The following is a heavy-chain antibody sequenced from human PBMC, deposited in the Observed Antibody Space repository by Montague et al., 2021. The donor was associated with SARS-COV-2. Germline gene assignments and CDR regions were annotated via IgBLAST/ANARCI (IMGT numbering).Heavy chain of an antibody. J-gene: IGHJ6*02. D-gene: IGHD2-21*02. Sequence: SETLSLTCAVYGGSFSGYYWSWIRQPPGQGLEWIGEINHSGSTNYNPSLKSRVTISVDTSKNQFSLKLSSVTAADTAVYYCAGGSWHIVVVTAIRDGYYGMDVWGQGTTVTVSS. V-gene: IGHV4-34*01. CDR1: GGSFSGYY. CDR2: INHSGST. CDR3: AGGSWHIVVVTAIRDGYYGMDV.